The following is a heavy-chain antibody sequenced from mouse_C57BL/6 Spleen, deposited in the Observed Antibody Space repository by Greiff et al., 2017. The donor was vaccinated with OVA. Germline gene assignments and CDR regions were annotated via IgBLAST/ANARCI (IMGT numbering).Heavy chain of an antibody. D-gene: IGHD2-5*01. Sequence: QVQLQQPGAELVMPGASVKLSCKASGYTFTSYWMHWVKQRPGQGLEWIGEIDPSDSYTNYNQKFKGKSTLTVDKSSSTAYMQLSSLTSEDSAVYYCARRGYYSNWGYYFDDWGQGTTLTVSS. CDR2: IDPSDSYT. J-gene: IGHJ2*01. CDR1: GYTFTSYW. CDR3: ARRGYYSNWGYYFDD. V-gene: IGHV1-69*01.